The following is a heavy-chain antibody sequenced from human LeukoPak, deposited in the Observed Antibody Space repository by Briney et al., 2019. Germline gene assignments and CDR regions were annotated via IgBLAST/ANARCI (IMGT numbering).Heavy chain of an antibody. J-gene: IGHJ4*02. CDR2: ISAYNGNT. CDR3: AREHWDTAMVCFDY. CDR1: GYTFTSYG. D-gene: IGHD5-18*01. V-gene: IGHV1-18*01. Sequence: ASVKVSCKASGYTFTSYGISWVRQAPGQGLEWMGWISAYNGNTNYAQKLQGRVTMTTDTSTSTAYMELRSLRSDDTAVYYCAREHWDTAMVCFDYWGQGTLVTVSS.